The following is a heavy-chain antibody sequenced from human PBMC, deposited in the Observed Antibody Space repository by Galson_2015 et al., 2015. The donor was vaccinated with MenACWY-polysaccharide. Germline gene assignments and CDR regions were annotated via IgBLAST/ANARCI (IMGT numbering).Heavy chain of an antibody. D-gene: IGHD3-16*02. V-gene: IGHV3-7*03. J-gene: IGHJ6*02. CDR1: EFTFSSYW. Sequence: SQKLACAASEFTFSSYWMSWVRQAPGKGLEWGGNIKQAGSDKYYVDSVKGRFTISRDNTKNSLYLQVNGLRAEDTAVYYCARDRQPLRYGGLDVWGQGTTVAVSS. CDR2: IKQAGSDK. CDR3: ARDRQPLRYGGLDV.